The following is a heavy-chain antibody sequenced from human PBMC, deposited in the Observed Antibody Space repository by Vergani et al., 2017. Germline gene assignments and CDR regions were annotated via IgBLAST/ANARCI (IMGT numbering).Heavy chain of an antibody. V-gene: IGHV3-23*01. D-gene: IGHD3-9*01. Sequence: EVQLLESGGGLVQPGGSLRLSCAASGFTFSSYAMSWVRQAPGKGLEWVSAISGSGGSTYYADSVKGRFTISRDNSKNTLYLQMNSLRAEDTAVYYCAKNILPIGYDYYYMDVWGKGTTVTVSS. CDR3: AKNILPIGYDYYYMDV. CDR1: GFTFSSYA. CDR2: ISGSGGST. J-gene: IGHJ6*03.